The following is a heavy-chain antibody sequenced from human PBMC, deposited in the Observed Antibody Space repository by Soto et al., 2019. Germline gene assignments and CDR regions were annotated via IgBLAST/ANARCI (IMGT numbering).Heavy chain of an antibody. CDR1: GFTFNTYA. CDR2: ISYDGSNK. CDR3: ARVSRAMIVVVITVSLDY. D-gene: IGHD3-22*01. V-gene: IGHV3-30-3*01. Sequence: QVQLVESGGGVVQPGRSLRLSCAASGFTFNTYAMHWVRQAPGKGLEWVALISYDGSNKYYADSVKGRFTISRDNSKNTVYLQMTSLRLEDTAVYYCARVSRAMIVVVITVSLDYWGQGTLVTVSS. J-gene: IGHJ4*02.